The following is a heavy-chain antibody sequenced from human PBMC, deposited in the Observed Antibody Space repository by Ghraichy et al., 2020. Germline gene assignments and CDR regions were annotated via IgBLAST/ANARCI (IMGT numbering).Heavy chain of an antibody. Sequence: ETLSLTCAASGFTFSNYAMSWVRQAPGKGLEWVSGIGGGGGSTYYADSVKGRFTISRDNSKNTLYLQMNSLRAEDTAVYYCAKVKVWQQMALDYWGQGTLVTVSS. D-gene: IGHD6-13*01. CDR3: AKVKVWQQMALDY. CDR1: GFTFSNYA. CDR2: IGGGGGST. V-gene: IGHV3-23*01. J-gene: IGHJ4*02.